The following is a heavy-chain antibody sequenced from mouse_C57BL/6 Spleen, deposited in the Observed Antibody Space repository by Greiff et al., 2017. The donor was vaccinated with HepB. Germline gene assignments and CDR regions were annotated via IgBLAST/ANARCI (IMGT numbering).Heavy chain of an antibody. J-gene: IGHJ3*01. Sequence: VQLKESGPELVKPGDSVKISCKASGYSFTGYFMNWVMQSHGKSLEWIGRINPYNGDTFYNQKFKGKATLTVDKSSSTAHMELRSLTSEDSAVYYCARSYGSSSWFAYWGQGTLVTVSA. CDR2: INPYNGDT. V-gene: IGHV1-20*01. CDR3: ARSYGSSSWFAY. CDR1: GYSFTGYF. D-gene: IGHD1-1*01.